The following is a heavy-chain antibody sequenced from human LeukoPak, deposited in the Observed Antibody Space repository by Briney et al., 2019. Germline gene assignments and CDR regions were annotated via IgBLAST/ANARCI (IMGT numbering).Heavy chain of an antibody. J-gene: IGHJ4*02. CDR1: GFTFYNYG. D-gene: IGHD3-22*01. V-gene: IGHV3-33*01. Sequence: GGSLRLSCAASGFTFYNYGMHWVRQAPGKGLEWVAAIWYDGSNTYYADSVKGRFTISRDNSKNTLNLQMNSLRAEDTALYYCARGQEYYYDSSAYSKFDYWGQGTLVTVSS. CDR2: IWYDGSNT. CDR3: ARGQEYYYDSSAYSKFDY.